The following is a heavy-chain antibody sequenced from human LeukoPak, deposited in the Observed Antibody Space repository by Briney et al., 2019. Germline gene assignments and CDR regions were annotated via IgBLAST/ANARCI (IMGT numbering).Heavy chain of an antibody. CDR3: ARDPHYYGSGSYFCDY. Sequence: GASVKVSCKASGYTFTSYGISWVRQAPGQGLEWMGWISAYNGNTNYAQKLQGRVTMTTDTSTSTAYMELGSLRSEDTAVYYCARDPHYYGSGSYFCDYWGQGTLVTVSS. CDR1: GYTFTSYG. D-gene: IGHD3-10*01. V-gene: IGHV1-18*01. CDR2: ISAYNGNT. J-gene: IGHJ4*02.